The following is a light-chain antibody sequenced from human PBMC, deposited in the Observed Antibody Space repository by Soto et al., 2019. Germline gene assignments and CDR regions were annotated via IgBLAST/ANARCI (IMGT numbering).Light chain of an antibody. CDR3: QQLTNYRFT. CDR1: QGINKF. J-gene: IGKJ2*01. V-gene: IGKV1-9*01. Sequence: IKLTQSPSSLSASVGDRVTITCRASQGINKFLAWYQQRPGKAPQLLVYGASTLQSGVPSRFSGSGSGTDCTLTISRLQPEDFATYSCQQLTNYRFTFGQGTKLDI. CDR2: GAS.